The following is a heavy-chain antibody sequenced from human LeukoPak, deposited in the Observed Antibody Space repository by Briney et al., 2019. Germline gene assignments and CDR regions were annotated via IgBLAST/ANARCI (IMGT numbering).Heavy chain of an antibody. CDR1: GVSISSSNSY. CDR3: ARDRRGGSYFDY. V-gene: IGHV4-39*02. J-gene: IGHJ4*02. Sequence: SETLSLTCTVSGVSISSSNSYWGWIRQPPGKGLEWIGSIYYSGNTYYNASLKSQVSISIDTSKNQFSLKLSSVTAADAAVYYCARDRRGGSYFDYWGQGTLVTVSS. CDR2: IYYSGNT. D-gene: IGHD1-26*01.